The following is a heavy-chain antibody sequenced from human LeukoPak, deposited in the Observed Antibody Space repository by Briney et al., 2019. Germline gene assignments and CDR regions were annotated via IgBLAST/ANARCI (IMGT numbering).Heavy chain of an antibody. V-gene: IGHV3-53*01. J-gene: IGHJ3*02. Sequence: GSLRLSCAASGFTASSNYMSWVRQAPGKGLEWVSVIYSGGSTYYADSVKGRFTISRDNSKNTLYLQMNSLRAEDTAVYYCARGYYGDLDAFDIWGQGTMVTVSS. CDR2: IYSGGST. CDR1: GFTASSNY. CDR3: ARGYYGDLDAFDI. D-gene: IGHD4-17*01.